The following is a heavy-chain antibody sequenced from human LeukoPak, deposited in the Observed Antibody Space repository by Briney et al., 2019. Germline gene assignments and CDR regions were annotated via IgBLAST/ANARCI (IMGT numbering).Heavy chain of an antibody. CDR2: VNHSGST. J-gene: IGHJ4*02. CDR3: ARAEITAAGVPFDY. CDR1: GESFSGYY. D-gene: IGHD6-13*01. V-gene: IGHV4-34*01. Sequence: SETLSLTCAVYGESFSGYYGSWIRQPPGKGLEWIGEVNHSGSTNYNPSLKSRVTISVDTSKNQFSLKLSSVTAADTGVYYCARAEITAAGVPFDYWGQGTLVTVSS.